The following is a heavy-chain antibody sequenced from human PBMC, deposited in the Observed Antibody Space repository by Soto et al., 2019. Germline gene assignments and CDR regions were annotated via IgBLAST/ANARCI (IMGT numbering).Heavy chain of an antibody. CDR1: GYTFTSYD. CDR3: ARERNMYGMDV. V-gene: IGHV1-8*01. D-gene: IGHD1-1*01. Sequence: QVQLVQSRGEVKKPGASVKVSCKASGYTFTSYDINWVRQATGQGLEWMGWMNPNSGNTVYAQKFQDRVTMTRNTSISTAYMELSSLRSEDTAVYYCARERNMYGMDVWGQGTTVTVSS. CDR2: MNPNSGNT. J-gene: IGHJ6*02.